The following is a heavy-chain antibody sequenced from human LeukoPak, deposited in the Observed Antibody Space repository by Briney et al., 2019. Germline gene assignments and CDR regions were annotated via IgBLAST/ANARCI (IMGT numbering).Heavy chain of an antibody. Sequence: GGSLRLSCAASGFTFSDSYMSWIRQAPGKGLEWGSYISRGGSTTYYADSVKGRFSISRDNAKNSLYLQMNSLRAEDTAVFYCAKDRSPYCSSTSCYFMDVWGKGTTVTVSS. CDR3: AKDRSPYCSSTSCYFMDV. D-gene: IGHD2-2*01. J-gene: IGHJ6*04. CDR1: GFTFSDSY. V-gene: IGHV3-11*04. CDR2: ISRGGSTT.